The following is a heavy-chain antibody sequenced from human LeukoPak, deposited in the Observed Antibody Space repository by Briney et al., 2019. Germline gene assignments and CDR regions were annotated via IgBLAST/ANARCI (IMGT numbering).Heavy chain of an antibody. V-gene: IGHV4-39*01. CDR3: ARLLKVIVPATVDC. D-gene: IGHD2-2*01. J-gene: IGHJ4*02. Sequence: KPSETLSLTCTVSGGSISSSSSYWGWIRQPPGKGLEWIGSIYYSGSTYYNPSLKSRVTISVDTSKNQFSLKLSSVTAADTAVYYCARLLKVIVPATVDCWGQGTLVTVSS. CDR2: IYYSGST. CDR1: GGSISSSSSY.